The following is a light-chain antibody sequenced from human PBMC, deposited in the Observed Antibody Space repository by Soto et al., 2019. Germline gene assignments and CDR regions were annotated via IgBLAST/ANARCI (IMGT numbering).Light chain of an antibody. CDR2: SVS. CDR3: QQYHSYPFT. Sequence: DVQMTQSPSSLSASAGDRVTITCRANHDITNSLAWFRQRPGKAPESLIFSVSSLDTGVPPRFNGRGFGTEFTLTISSLQPEDFATYYCQQYHSYPFTFGPGTTVDLK. CDR1: HDITNS. J-gene: IGKJ3*01. V-gene: IGKV1-16*01.